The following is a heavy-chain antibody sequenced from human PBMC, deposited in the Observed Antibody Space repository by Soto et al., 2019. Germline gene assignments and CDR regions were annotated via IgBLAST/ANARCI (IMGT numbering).Heavy chain of an antibody. V-gene: IGHV4-31*03. CDR3: ARWPQLEPRFDY. CDR2: IYYSGST. Sequence: PSETLSLTCTVSGGSINSGDYYWSWIRQHPGKGLEWIGYIYYSGSTYYNPSLKSRVTISVDTSKNQFSLKLSSVTAADTAVYYCARWPQLEPRFDYWGQGTLVTVSS. D-gene: IGHD1-1*01. J-gene: IGHJ4*02. CDR1: GGSINSGDYY.